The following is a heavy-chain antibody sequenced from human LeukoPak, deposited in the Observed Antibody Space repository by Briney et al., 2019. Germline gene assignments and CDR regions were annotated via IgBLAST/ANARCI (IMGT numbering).Heavy chain of an antibody. V-gene: IGHV3-30*01. D-gene: IGHD6-6*01. CDR3: ASPLAEYSSSSPAFDY. Sequence: GGSLRLSCAASGFTFSRYTMHWVRQAPGKGLEWVAVISYDGSNKYYADSVKGRFTISRDNSKNTLYLQMNSLRAEDTAVYYCASPLAEYSSSSPAFDYWGQGTLVTVSS. J-gene: IGHJ4*02. CDR2: ISYDGSNK. CDR1: GFTFSRYT.